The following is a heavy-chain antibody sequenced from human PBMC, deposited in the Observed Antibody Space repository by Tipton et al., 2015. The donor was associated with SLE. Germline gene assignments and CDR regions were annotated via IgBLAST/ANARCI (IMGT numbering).Heavy chain of an antibody. D-gene: IGHD3-16*01. V-gene: IGHV3-30*02. Sequence: SLRIPCAASGFTYSGYAMHWVRQAPGTGLEWVAFIRADGSNKDYADSVKGRFTISRDNSKNTLYLQMNRLRVEDTAVYYCAGGTGAYFDHWGQGTLVTVSS. J-gene: IGHJ4*02. CDR3: AGGTGAYFDH. CDR1: GFTYSGYA. CDR2: IRADGSNK.